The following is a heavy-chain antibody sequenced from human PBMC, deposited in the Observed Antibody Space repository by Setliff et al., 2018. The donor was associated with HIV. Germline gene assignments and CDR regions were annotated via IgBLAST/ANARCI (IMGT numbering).Heavy chain of an antibody. V-gene: IGHV4-61*09. Sequence: SETLSLTCTVSGGSISGDGSYWSWIRQPAGKGLEWIGHIYASGSTNYHPSLKSRVTISEDTSKNQFSLKLRSVTAADTAVYYCARAPGRWLQLGVDYWGQGTLVTVSS. CDR1: GGSISGDGSY. D-gene: IGHD6-19*01. J-gene: IGHJ4*02. CDR2: IYASGST. CDR3: ARAPGRWLQLGVDY.